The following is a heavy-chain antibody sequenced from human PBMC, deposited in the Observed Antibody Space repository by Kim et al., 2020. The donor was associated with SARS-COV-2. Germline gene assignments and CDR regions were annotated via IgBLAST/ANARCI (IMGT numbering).Heavy chain of an antibody. V-gene: IGHV4-31*03. J-gene: IGHJ6*02. CDR1: GGSISSGGYY. D-gene: IGHD6-13*01. CDR2: IYYSGST. CDR3: ARDHLYSSSPSYYYYYGMDV. Sequence: SETLSLTCTVSGGSISSGGYYWSWIRQHPGKGLEWIGYIYYSGSTYYNPSLKSRVTISVDTSKNQFSLKLSSVTAADTAVYYCARDHLYSSSPSYYYYYGMDVWGQGTTVTVSS.